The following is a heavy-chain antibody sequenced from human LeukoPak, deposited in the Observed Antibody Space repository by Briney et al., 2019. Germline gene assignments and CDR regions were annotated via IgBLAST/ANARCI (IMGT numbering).Heavy chain of an antibody. Sequence: GGSLRLSCAASGIVVSNNYMNWVRQAPGKGLEWVSVLHAGGNTYYADSVKGRFTISRDNLKNMLYLHMNSLRAEDTAVYYCARDRFDGLGSLFDYWGQGTLVTVSS. CDR1: GIVVSNNY. D-gene: IGHD3-10*01. CDR3: ARDRFDGLGSLFDY. J-gene: IGHJ4*02. V-gene: IGHV3-66*01. CDR2: LHAGGNT.